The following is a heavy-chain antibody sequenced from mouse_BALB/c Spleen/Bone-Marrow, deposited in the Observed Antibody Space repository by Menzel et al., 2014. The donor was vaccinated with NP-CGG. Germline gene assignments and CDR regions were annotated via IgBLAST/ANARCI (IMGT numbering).Heavy chain of an antibody. CDR1: GYTFTSYW. CDR3: LTAGFDY. D-gene: IGHD3-1*01. V-gene: IGHV1-5*01. Sequence: VQLQQSGTVLARPGASVKMPCKASGYTFTSYWMHWIKQRPGQGLEWIGAFYPGNSDTIYNQKSKGKAKLTAVTSTSTAYMELSSLTNEDSAVYFCLTAGFDYWGQGTTLTVSS. CDR2: FYPGNSDT. J-gene: IGHJ2*01.